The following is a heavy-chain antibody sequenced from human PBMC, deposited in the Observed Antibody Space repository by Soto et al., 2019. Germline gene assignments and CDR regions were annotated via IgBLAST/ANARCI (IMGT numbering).Heavy chain of an antibody. J-gene: IGHJ4*02. Sequence: ASVKVSCKASGYTFTSYGISWVRQAPGQGLEWMGWINAGNGNTKYSQKFQGRVTITRDTSASTAYTELSSLRSEDTAVYYCARVQDYAFFDYWGQGTLLTVSS. CDR3: ARVQDYAFFDY. V-gene: IGHV1-3*01. CDR2: INAGNGNT. D-gene: IGHD4-17*01. CDR1: GYTFTSYG.